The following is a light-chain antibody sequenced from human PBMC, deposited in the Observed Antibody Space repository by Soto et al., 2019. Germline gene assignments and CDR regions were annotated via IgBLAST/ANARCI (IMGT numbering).Light chain of an antibody. CDR1: QSISDS. J-gene: IGKJ1*01. V-gene: IGKV1-5*03. Sequence: DIQMTQFPSTLSASVGDRVTITCRASQSISDSLAWYQQKPGKAPKLLIYQASSLKSGVPSRFSGSGSGTEFTLTISSLQPDDFATYYCQQYNGYWTFGQGTKVEIK. CDR3: QQYNGYWT. CDR2: QAS.